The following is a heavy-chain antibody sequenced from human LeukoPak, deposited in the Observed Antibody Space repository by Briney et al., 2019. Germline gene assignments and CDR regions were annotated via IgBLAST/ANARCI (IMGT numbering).Heavy chain of an antibody. V-gene: IGHV3-64*01. J-gene: IGHJ4*02. CDR1: GFTFSSYA. D-gene: IGHD6-6*01. Sequence: PGGSLRLSCAASGFTFSSYAMHWVRQAPGKGLECVSAISSIVGSTYYANSVKGRFTISRDNSKNTLYLKMGSLRAEDVAVYYCARPSSSSPNQFDYWGQGTLVTVSS. CDR3: ARPSSSSPNQFDY. CDR2: ISSIVGST.